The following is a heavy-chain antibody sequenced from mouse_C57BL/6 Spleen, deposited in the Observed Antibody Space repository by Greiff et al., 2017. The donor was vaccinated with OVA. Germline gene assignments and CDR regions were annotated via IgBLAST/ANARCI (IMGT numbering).Heavy chain of an antibody. Sequence: EVKVVESGGGLVQPGGSLKLSCAASGFTFSDYGMAWVRQAPRKGPEWVAFISNLAYSIYYADTVTGRFTISRENAKNTLYLEMSSLRSEDTAMYYCARLGDYEGDYYAMDYWGQGTSVTVSS. D-gene: IGHD2-4*01. CDR3: ARLGDYEGDYYAMDY. CDR2: ISNLAYSI. V-gene: IGHV5-15*01. J-gene: IGHJ4*01. CDR1: GFTFSDYG.